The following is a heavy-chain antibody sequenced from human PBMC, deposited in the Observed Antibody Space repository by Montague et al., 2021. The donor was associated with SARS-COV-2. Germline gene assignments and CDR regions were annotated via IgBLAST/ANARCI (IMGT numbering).Heavy chain of an antibody. CDR1: GASISSTSYY. CDR3: ARTTYFDLASIYYYVMDV. Sequence: SETLSLTCTVSGASISSTSYYWGWIRQPPGKGLEWIGTVFHSGNTYYNPSLKSRLTISVDAPKQQFSLRLSSVTAADTAVYFCARTTYFDLASIYYYVMDVWGQGTTVTASS. D-gene: IGHD3-9*01. V-gene: IGHV4-39*01. J-gene: IGHJ6*02. CDR2: VFHSGNT.